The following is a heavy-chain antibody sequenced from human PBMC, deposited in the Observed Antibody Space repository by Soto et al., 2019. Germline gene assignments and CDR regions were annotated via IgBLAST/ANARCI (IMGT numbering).Heavy chain of an antibody. CDR1: GFTVSSNY. D-gene: IGHD6-13*01. V-gene: IGHV3-53*05. CDR2: ISGSGDLI. CDR3: AKDPTRHIAAAEE. J-gene: IGHJ4*02. Sequence: PGGSLRLSCAASGFTVSSNYMSWVRQAPGKGLEWVSFISGSGDLIYYADSVKGRFTISRDNSKNTLYLQMNSLRAEDTAVYYCAKDPTRHIAAAEEWGQGTLVTVSS.